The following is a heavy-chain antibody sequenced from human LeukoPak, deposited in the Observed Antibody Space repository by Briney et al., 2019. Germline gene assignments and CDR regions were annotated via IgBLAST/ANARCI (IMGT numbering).Heavy chain of an antibody. D-gene: IGHD2-15*01. CDR3: AKVVRSAVVATYDY. CDR1: GFTFSSYS. J-gene: IGHJ4*02. Sequence: GGSLRLSCAASGFTFSSYSMNWVRQAPGKGLEWVSYISSSSSTIYYADSVKGRFTISRDNAKNSLYLQMNSLRAEDTAVYYCAKVVRSAVVATYDYWGQGTLVTVSS. CDR2: ISSSSSTI. V-gene: IGHV3-48*01.